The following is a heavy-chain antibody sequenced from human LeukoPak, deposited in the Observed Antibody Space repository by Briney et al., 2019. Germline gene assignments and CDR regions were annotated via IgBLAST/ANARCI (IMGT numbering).Heavy chain of an antibody. J-gene: IGHJ4*02. V-gene: IGHV3-30*04. D-gene: IGHD6-19*01. CDR1: GFTFSSYA. CDR2: ISYDGSNK. Sequence: PGGSLRLSCAASGFTFSSYAMNWVRQAPGKGLEWVAVISYDGSNKYYADSVKGRFTISRDNSKNTLYLQMNSLRAEDTAVYYCARTYSGGWFFDYWGQGTLVTVSS. CDR3: ARTYSGGWFFDY.